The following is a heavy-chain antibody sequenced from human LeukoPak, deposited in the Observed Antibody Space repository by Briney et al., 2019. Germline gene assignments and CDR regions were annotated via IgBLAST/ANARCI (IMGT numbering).Heavy chain of an antibody. D-gene: IGHD3-22*01. Sequence: PGGSLSFASAASGFTVSSNWMERVRQAPGKGLVWVSRIKSDESSASYADSVKGRFTISRDNAKNTLYLQMNSLRAEDTAVYYCARGSSSGNSLGRFDFWGQGTLVTVSS. J-gene: IGHJ4*02. CDR1: GFTVSSNW. CDR3: ARGSSSGNSLGRFDF. V-gene: IGHV3-74*01. CDR2: IKSDESSA.